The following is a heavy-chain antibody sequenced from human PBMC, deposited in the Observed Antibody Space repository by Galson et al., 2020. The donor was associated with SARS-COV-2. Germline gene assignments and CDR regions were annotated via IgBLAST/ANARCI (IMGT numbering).Heavy chain of an antibody. D-gene: IGHD4-17*01. CDR3: AKAGATTVTYYFDS. V-gene: IGHV3-9*01. Sequence: SLKISCAASGFTFDDYAMHWVRQAPGKGLEWVSGISWNSGEVVYADSVKGRFTISRDNAKNSLHLQMNSLRADDTALYYCAKAGATTVTYYFDSWGQGTLVTVSS. CDR2: ISWNSGEV. CDR1: GFTFDDYA. J-gene: IGHJ4*02.